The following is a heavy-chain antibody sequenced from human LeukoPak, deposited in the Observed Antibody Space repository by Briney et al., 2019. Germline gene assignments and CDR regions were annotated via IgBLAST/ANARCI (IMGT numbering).Heavy chain of an antibody. V-gene: IGHV1-2*02. CDR2: INPNSGGT. D-gene: IGHD3-3*01. J-gene: IGHJ4*02. CDR3: ASTIFGVVIQRYYYGSPLDY. Sequence: ASVKVSCKASGYTFTGYYMHWVRQAPGQELEWMGWINPNSGGTNYAQKFQGRVTMTRDTSISTAYMELSRLRSDDTAVYYCASTIFGVVIQRYYYGSPLDYWGQGTLVTVSS. CDR1: GYTFTGYY.